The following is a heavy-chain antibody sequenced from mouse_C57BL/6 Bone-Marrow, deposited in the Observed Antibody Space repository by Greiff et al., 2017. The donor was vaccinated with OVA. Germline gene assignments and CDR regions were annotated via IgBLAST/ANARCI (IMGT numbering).Heavy chain of an antibody. D-gene: IGHD1-1*01. Sequence: QVQLQQSGAELVRPGTSVKMSCKASGYTFTNYWIGWAKQRPGHGLEWIGEIYPGDGYTNYNEKFKGKATMTADKSSSTAYLQFSSLTSEDSAIYYCARYYYGSSYCYWGRGTTLTVSS. CDR2: IYPGDGYT. CDR1: GYTFTNYW. J-gene: IGHJ2*01. CDR3: ARYYYGSSYCY. V-gene: IGHV1-63*01.